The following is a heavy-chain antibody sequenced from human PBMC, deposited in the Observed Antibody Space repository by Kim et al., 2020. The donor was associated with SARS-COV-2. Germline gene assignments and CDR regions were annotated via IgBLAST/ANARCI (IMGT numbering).Heavy chain of an antibody. D-gene: IGHD1-26*01. Sequence: GGSLRLSCAASGFTFSCYCMYWVRQGPGKGLVWVSRISGSGGRTYYADSVRGRFTISRDNSKNMLYLQMNSLRAEDTAVYYCARRSTSYSDYCGQGT. CDR1: GFTFSCYC. CDR2: ISGSGGRT. J-gene: IGHJ4*02. V-gene: IGHV3-74*01. CDR3: ARRSTSYSDY.